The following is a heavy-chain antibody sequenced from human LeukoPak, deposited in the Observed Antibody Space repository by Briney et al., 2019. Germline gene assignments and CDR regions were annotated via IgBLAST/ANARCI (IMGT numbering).Heavy chain of an antibody. V-gene: IGHV4-34*01. Sequence: SETLSLTCGVYGGSISGYHWSWIRQSPGKGLEWIGEIYHSGSTNYNPSLKSRVTISVDKSKNQFSLKLSSVTAADTALYYCARVKGFYYYYYYMDVWGEGTTVTVSS. CDR1: GGSISGYH. J-gene: IGHJ6*03. CDR3: ARVKGFYYYYYYMDV. CDR2: IYHSGST.